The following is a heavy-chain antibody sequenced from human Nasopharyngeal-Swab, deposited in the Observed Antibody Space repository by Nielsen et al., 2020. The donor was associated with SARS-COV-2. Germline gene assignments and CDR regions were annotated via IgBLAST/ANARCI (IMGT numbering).Heavy chain of an antibody. CDR2: ISYDGSNK. CDR3: AKDTYDSSGYFRIYYYYGMDV. D-gene: IGHD3-22*01. CDR1: GFTFSSYG. Sequence: GGSLRLSCAASGFTFSSYGMHWVRQAPGKGLEWVAVISYDGSNKYYADSVKGRFTIPRDNSKNTLYLQMNSLRAEDTAVYYCAKDTYDSSGYFRIYYYYGMDVWGQGTTVTVSS. J-gene: IGHJ6*02. V-gene: IGHV3-30*18.